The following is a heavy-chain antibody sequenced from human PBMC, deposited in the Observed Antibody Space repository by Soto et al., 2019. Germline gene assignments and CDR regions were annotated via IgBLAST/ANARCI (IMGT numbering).Heavy chain of an antibody. J-gene: IGHJ2*01. V-gene: IGHV3-33*01. CDR2: IWNDGATQ. CDR3: VRGIPSQYTSNWLYWYFDL. CDR1: GFVYSTYA. D-gene: IGHD6-13*01. Sequence: VQLVESGGGVVQPGRSLRLSCAASGFVYSTYAMHWVRLSPGKGLEWVALIWNDGATQNYLDSVKGRFIISRDNSLNNLHLQMDSLRAEDPGVYFCVRGIPSQYTSNWLYWYFDLWGRGTQVTVSA.